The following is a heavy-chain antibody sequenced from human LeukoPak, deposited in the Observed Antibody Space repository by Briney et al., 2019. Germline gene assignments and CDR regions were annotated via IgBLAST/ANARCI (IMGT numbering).Heavy chain of an antibody. D-gene: IGHD5-24*01. CDR3: AARRDGYNNWYFDL. V-gene: IGHV4-59*01. CDR2: IYYTGTT. CDR1: GGSISSYY. Sequence: SETVSLTCTVFGGSISSYYWSWIRQPPGKALEWIGFIYYTGTTNCNPSLKSRVTMSVDTSKNHFSLNLSSVTAADTAVYYCAARRDGYNNWYFDLRGRGTLVTVSS. J-gene: IGHJ2*01.